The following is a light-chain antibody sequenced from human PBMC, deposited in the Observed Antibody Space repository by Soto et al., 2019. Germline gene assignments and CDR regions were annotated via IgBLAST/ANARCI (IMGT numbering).Light chain of an antibody. CDR2: AAS. CDR1: QDINNY. CDR3: QKYNSAPRT. J-gene: IGKJ1*01. Sequence: DIQMTQSPSSLSASVGDRVTITCRASQDINNYLAWYQVQPGKGPKLLIYAASTLQSGVPSRFSCSGSGTDFTLTISSLQPEDVATYFCQKYNSAPRTFGQGTRGEI. V-gene: IGKV1-27*01.